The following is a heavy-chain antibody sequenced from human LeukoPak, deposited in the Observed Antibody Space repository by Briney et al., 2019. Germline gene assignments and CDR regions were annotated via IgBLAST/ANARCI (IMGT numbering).Heavy chain of an antibody. CDR1: GGSFSGYY. Sequence: SETLSLTCAVYGGSFSGYYWSWIRQPPGKGLEWIGAINHSGSTNYNPSLKSRVTISVDTSKNQFSLKLSSVTAAGTAVYYCASRYDPSYYDSSVYYFLGQGTLVTVSS. V-gene: IGHV4-34*01. CDR2: INHSGST. CDR3: ASRYDPSYYDSSVYYF. D-gene: IGHD3-22*01. J-gene: IGHJ4*02.